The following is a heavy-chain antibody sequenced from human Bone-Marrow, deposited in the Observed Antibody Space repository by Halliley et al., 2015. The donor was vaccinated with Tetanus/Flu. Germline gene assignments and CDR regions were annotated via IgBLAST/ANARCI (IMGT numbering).Heavy chain of an antibody. CDR1: GFTFSDYT. Sequence: SLRLSCAGSGFTFSDYTLNWVRQAPGKGLEWVSSVSSSGYYIYYADSVNGRFTISRDNAKNSVYLQMNNLRADDTAVYYCARVKAPEGAYFSYSGMDVWGQGTAVTVSS. CDR3: ARVKAPEGAYFSYSGMDV. J-gene: IGHJ6*02. V-gene: IGHV3-21*01. CDR2: VSSSGYYI.